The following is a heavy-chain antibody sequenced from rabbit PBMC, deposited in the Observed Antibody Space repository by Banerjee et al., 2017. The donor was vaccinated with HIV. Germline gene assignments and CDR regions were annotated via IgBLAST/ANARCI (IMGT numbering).Heavy chain of an antibody. J-gene: IGHJ4*01. Sequence: QSLEESGGDLVKPEGSLTLTCKASGFDLSSSYYMCWVRQAPGKGLEWIACIDAGNSGTTYYASWAKGRFTISKASSTTVTLQMTSLTAADTATYFCARDRRGIGWSGYAFDLWGQGTLVTVS. CDR3: ARDRRGIGWSGYAFDL. V-gene: IGHV1S40*01. CDR1: GFDLSSSYY. CDR2: IDAGNSGTT. D-gene: IGHD4-1*01.